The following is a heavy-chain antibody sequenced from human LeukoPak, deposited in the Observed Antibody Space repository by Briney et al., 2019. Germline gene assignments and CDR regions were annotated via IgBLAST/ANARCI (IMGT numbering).Heavy chain of an antibody. D-gene: IGHD3-10*01. V-gene: IGHV5-51*01. CDR1: GYSFTSYW. CDR2: IYPGDSGT. J-gene: IGHJ4*02. Sequence: KCGESLKISCKGSGYSFTSYWIGWVRQMPGKGLEWMGIIYPGDSGTRYSPSFQGQVTISADKSISTAYLQWSSLKASDTAMYYCARGGHYYYGSDSFDYWGQGTLVTVSS. CDR3: ARGGHYYYGSDSFDY.